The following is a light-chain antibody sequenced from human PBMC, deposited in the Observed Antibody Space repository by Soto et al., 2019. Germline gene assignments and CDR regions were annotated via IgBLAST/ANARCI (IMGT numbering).Light chain of an antibody. Sequence: ESQLTRSQGTQCFSPGESATFSGRASQSVSSNYLAWYQQKPGQAPRLLIYGAFKRATGIPDRFSGSGSGTDFTLTISRMEPEDFAVYCCQPYGSSPRTFGQGTKVDIK. J-gene: IGKJ1*01. CDR2: GAF. CDR1: QSVSSNY. CDR3: QPYGSSPRT. V-gene: IGKV3-20*01.